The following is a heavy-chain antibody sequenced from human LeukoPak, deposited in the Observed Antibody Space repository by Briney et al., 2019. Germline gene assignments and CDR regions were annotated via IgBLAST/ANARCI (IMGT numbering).Heavy chain of an antibody. D-gene: IGHD6-13*01. CDR3: AREAPFGAAFDY. CDR2: IRQDESEK. V-gene: IGHV3-7*01. J-gene: IGHJ4*02. CDR1: GFMFRSYW. Sequence: GGSLRLSCAASGFMFRSYWMTWVRQTPGKGLEWVAKIRQDESEKYYVDSVKGRFTISRDNAKNSLYLRMNSLRAEDTAVYYCAREAPFGAAFDYWGQGTLVTVSS.